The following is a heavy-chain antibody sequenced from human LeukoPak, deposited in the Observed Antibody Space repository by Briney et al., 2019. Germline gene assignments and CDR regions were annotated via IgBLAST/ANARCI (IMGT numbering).Heavy chain of an antibody. D-gene: IGHD6-13*01. V-gene: IGHV5-51*01. J-gene: IGHJ4*02. CDR3: ASSLSGSYYYFDY. CDR2: IYLGDSDT. Sequence: GESLKISCKGSGYSFTSYWIGWVRQMPGKGLEWMGIIYLGDSDTRYSPSFQGQVTISADKSISTAYLQWSSLKASDTAMYYCASSLSGSYYYFDYWGQGTLVTVSS. CDR1: GYSFTSYW.